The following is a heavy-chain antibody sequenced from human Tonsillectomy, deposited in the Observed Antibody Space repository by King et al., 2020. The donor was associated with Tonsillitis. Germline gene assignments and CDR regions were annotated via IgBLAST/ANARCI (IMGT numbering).Heavy chain of an antibody. CDR2: IYYSGST. Sequence: QLQESGPGLVKPSETLSLTCTVSGGSISSCSYYWGWIRQPPGKGREWIGSIYYSGSTYYTPTLKSRVTISVDTSKNQFSLKLSSVTAADTAVYYCARLSIGSGYYYYFQHWGQGTLVTVSS. CDR1: GGSISSCSYY. D-gene: IGHD3-22*01. V-gene: IGHV4-39*01. CDR3: ARLSIGSGYYYYFQH. J-gene: IGHJ1*01.